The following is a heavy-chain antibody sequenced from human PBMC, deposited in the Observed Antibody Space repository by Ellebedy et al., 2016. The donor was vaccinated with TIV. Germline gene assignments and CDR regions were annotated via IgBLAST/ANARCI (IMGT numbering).Heavy chain of an antibody. V-gene: IGHV4-4*07. D-gene: IGHD6-13*01. CDR2: IYTSGST. J-gene: IGHJ6*02. Sequence: MPSETLSLTCTVSGGSISSYYWSWIRQPAGKGLEWIGSIYTSGSTNYNPSLKSRVTMSVDTSKNQFSLKLSSVTAADTAVYYCARDPGFIAAAGGTGDDYYYGMDVWGQGTTVTVSS. CDR3: ARDPGFIAAAGGTGDDYYYGMDV. CDR1: GGSISSYY.